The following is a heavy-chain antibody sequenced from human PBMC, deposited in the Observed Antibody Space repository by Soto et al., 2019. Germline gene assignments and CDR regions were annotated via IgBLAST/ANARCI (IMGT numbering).Heavy chain of an antibody. Sequence: QVQLQESGPGLVKPSGTLSLTCAVSGGSISSSNWWSWVRQPPGKGLEWIGEIYHSGTANYNPSLKSRVTISMDKSNNPISLDLRSVTAADSAVYFCARHIAVTGTRGFDYWGQGTLVTVSS. CDR1: GGSISSSNW. J-gene: IGHJ4*02. CDR2: IYHSGTA. V-gene: IGHV4-4*02. D-gene: IGHD6-19*01. CDR3: ARHIAVTGTRGFDY.